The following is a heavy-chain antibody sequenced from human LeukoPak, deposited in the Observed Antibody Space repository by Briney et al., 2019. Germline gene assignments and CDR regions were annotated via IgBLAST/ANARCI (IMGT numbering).Heavy chain of an antibody. CDR2: INAADSDT. Sequence: GESLKISCKGSGYSFSTYWIGWVRQMPGKGLEWMGLINAADSDTRYSPSFQGQVLISVDKSISTAYLQWGNLKATDTAFYYCARVPCTGGSCSRTFDYWGQGTLVPSTQ. V-gene: IGHV5-51*01. D-gene: IGHD2-8*02. CDR3: ARVPCTGGSCSRTFDY. CDR1: GYSFSTYW. J-gene: IGHJ4*02.